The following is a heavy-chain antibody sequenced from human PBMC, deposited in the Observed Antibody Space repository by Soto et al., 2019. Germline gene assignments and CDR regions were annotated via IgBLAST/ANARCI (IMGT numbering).Heavy chain of an antibody. D-gene: IGHD3-16*02. CDR1: GFTFSSYA. V-gene: IGHV3-23*01. CDR3: AKRWEITFGGVIAPGAFDI. Sequence: GGSLRLSCAASGFTFSSYAMSWVRQAPGKGLEWVSAISGSGGSTYYADPVKGRFTISRDNSKNTLYLQMNSLRAEDTAVYYCAKRWEITFGGVIAPGAFDIWGQGTMVTVSS. CDR2: ISGSGGST. J-gene: IGHJ3*02.